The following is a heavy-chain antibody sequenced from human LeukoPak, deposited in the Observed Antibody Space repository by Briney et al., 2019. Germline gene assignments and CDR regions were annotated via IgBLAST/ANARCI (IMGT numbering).Heavy chain of an antibody. J-gene: IGHJ3*02. CDR1: GFTFSSYG. V-gene: IGHV3-30*02. D-gene: IGHD4-17*01. CDR2: IRYDGSNK. Sequence: GGSLSLSCAASGFTFSSYGMHWVRQAPGKGLEWVSFIRYDGSNKYYADSVKGRFTISRDNSKNTLYLQMNSLRAEDTAVYYCAKDLEDYGDYDAFDIWGQGTMVTVSS. CDR3: AKDLEDYGDYDAFDI.